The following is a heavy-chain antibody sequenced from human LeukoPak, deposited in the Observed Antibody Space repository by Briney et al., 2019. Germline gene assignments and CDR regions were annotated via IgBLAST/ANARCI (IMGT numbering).Heavy chain of an antibody. Sequence: GSLRLSCAASGFTFSSYSMNWVRQAPGKGLEWVSYISSSSSTIYYADSVKGRFTISRDNAKNSLYLQMNSLRAGDTAVYYCARITRGYNYGPSDSWGQGTLVTVSS. CDR2: ISSSSSTI. CDR1: GFTFSSYS. D-gene: IGHD5-18*01. J-gene: IGHJ4*02. V-gene: IGHV3-48*04. CDR3: ARITRGYNYGPSDS.